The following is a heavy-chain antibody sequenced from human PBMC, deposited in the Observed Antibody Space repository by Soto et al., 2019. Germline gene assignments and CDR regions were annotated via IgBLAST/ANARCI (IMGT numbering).Heavy chain of an antibody. Sequence: PSETLSLTCPVSGVSISSGDYYWSWIRQPPGKGLEWIGYIYYSGSTYYNPSLKSRVTISVDTSKNQFSLKLSSVTAADTAVYYCARVGVGYFDYWGQGTLVTVAS. CDR3: ARVGVGYFDY. J-gene: IGHJ4*02. CDR1: GVSISSGDYY. CDR2: IYYSGST. V-gene: IGHV4-30-4*01. D-gene: IGHD1-26*01.